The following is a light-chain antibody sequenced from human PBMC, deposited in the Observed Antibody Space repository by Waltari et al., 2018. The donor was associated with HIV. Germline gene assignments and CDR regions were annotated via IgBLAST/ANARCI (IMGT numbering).Light chain of an antibody. Sequence: SYEMTQPPSVSVSPGQTAIITCSGHRLSDRYVCWYQHRPGLSPLLVIYEGNKRPSGIPERFSGSTSGDTATLTNSGTQPIDEADYYCQAGYTRTAFGGGTRLTVL. CDR3: QAGYTRTA. J-gene: IGLJ2*01. V-gene: IGLV3-1*01. CDR2: EGN. CDR1: RLSDRY.